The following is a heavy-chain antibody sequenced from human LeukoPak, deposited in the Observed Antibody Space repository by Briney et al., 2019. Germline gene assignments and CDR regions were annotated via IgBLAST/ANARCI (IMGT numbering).Heavy chain of an antibody. D-gene: IGHD2-15*01. J-gene: IGHJ3*02. CDR3: ARDQGYCSGGSCYSDDAFDI. CDR2: IYYSGST. V-gene: IGHV4-59*01. Sequence: PSETLSLTCTVSGGSISSYYWSWIRQPPGKGLEWIGYIYYSGSTNYNPSLKSRVTISVDTSKNQFSLKLSSVTAADTAVYYCARDQGYCSGGSCYSDDAFDIWGKGTMVTVSS. CDR1: GGSISSYY.